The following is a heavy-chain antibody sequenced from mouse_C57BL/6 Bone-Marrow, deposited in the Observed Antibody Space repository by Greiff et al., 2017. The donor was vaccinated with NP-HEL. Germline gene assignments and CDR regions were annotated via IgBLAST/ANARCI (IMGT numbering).Heavy chain of an antibody. D-gene: IGHD2-1*01. J-gene: IGHJ4*01. CDR1: GFNIKDYY. CDR2: IDPEDGET. CDR3: AFIYYGPHYAMDY. Sequence: VHVKQSGAELVKPGASVKLSCTASGFNIKDYYMHWVKQRTEQGLEWIGRIDPEDGETKYAPKFQGKATITADTSSNTAYLQLSSLTSEDTAVYYCAFIYYGPHYAMDYWGQGTSVTVSS. V-gene: IGHV14-2*01.